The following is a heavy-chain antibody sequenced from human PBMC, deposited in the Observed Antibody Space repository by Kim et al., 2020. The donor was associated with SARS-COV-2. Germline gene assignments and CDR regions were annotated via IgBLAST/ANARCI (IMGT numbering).Heavy chain of an antibody. CDR1: GLTFSSYA. Sequence: GGSLRLSCAASGLTFSSYAMSWVRQAPGKGLEWVSRIYSGGTSTDYADSVKGRVTFSRDNSKNTLYLQLNSLRAEDTAVYYCANHYDSTGYWNYFDYWGQGTLVTVSS. CDR3: ANHYDSTGYWNYFDY. J-gene: IGHJ4*02. CDR2: IYSGGTST. D-gene: IGHD3-22*01. V-gene: IGHV3-23*03.